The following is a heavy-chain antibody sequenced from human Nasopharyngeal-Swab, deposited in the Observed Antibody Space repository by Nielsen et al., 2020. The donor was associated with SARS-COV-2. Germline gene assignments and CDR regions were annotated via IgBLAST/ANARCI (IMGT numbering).Heavy chain of an antibody. Sequence: SLRLSCAASGFTFSSFGMHWVRQAPGKGLEWVAFIAHDASNEYYGDSVKGRFSISRDSSKNTLYLQMDSLRGEDTAVYYCARASKMGAAAGLHPFGNWGQGALVTVSS. CDR2: IAHDASNE. CDR1: GFTFSSFG. V-gene: IGHV3-30*03. J-gene: IGHJ4*02. CDR3: ARASKMGAAAGLHPFGN. D-gene: IGHD6-13*01.